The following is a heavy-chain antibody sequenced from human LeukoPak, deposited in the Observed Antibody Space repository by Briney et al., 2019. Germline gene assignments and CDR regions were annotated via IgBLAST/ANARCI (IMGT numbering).Heavy chain of an antibody. V-gene: IGHV3-74*01. Sequence: GGSLRLSCAASGFTFSIYWMHWVRQVPGKRPVWVSRINGDGSSTNYADSVKGRFTISRDNARNTLYLQMNSLRVEDAAIYYCAQYGGNFTWGQGTLVTVSS. CDR1: GFTFSIYW. D-gene: IGHD2-21*02. CDR3: AQYGGNFT. CDR2: INGDGSST. J-gene: IGHJ5*02.